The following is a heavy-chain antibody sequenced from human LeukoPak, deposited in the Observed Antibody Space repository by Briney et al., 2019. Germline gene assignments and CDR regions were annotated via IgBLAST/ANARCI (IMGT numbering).Heavy chain of an antibody. CDR1: RFTLSIFT. J-gene: IGHJ6*03. V-gene: IGHV3-23*01. D-gene: IGHD3-16*01. CDR2: IIDSGDIT. CDR3: AKLGGQEVYNYYVGV. Sequence: GGSLRLSSEASRFTLSIFTRGCVPPAPGQGLEWVSGIIDSGDITYYANSVKGRFTISRDNSKNTPYLQMNSLRAEDTAVYYCAKLGGQEVYNYYVGVWGKGTTVAVSS.